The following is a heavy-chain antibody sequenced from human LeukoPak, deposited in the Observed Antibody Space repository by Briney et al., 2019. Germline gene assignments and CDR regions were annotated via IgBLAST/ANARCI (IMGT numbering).Heavy chain of an antibody. CDR2: IYSGGST. J-gene: IGHJ4*02. D-gene: IGHD4-17*01. V-gene: IGHV3-53*01. CDR1: GFTVSSNY. CDR3: ARGGTVLRPNSPYDY. Sequence: GGSLRLSCAASGFTVSSNYMNWVRQAPGKGLEWVSVIYSGGSTYYADSVKGRFTISRDNSKNTLYLQMNSLRAEDTAVYYCARGGTVLRPNSPYDYWGQGTLVTVSS.